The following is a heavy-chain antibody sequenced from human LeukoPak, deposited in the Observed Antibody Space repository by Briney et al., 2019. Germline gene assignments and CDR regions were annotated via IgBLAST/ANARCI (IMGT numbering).Heavy chain of an antibody. CDR1: GGTFSSYA. CDR2: IIPIFGIA. Sequence: SVKVSCKASGGTFSSYAISWVRQAPGQGLEWMGRIIPIFGIANYAQKFQGRVTITADKSTSTAYMELSSLRSEDTAVYYCAREAPHYGDLNWFDPWGQEPWSPSPQ. D-gene: IGHD4-17*01. CDR3: AREAPHYGDLNWFDP. J-gene: IGHJ5*02. V-gene: IGHV1-69*04.